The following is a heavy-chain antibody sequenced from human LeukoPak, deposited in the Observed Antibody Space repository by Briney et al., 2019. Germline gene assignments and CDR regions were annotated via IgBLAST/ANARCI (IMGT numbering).Heavy chain of an antibody. D-gene: IGHD3-22*01. CDR2: IKEDGSEK. CDR1: GITLSNYG. V-gene: IGHV3-7*01. Sequence: GGSLTLSCAVSGITLSNYGMSWVRQAPGKGLEWVANIKEDGSEKYYGDSVKGRFTISRDNAKNSLYLQMNSLRAEDTAVYYCARDSSGYQWGQGTLVTVSS. J-gene: IGHJ4*02. CDR3: ARDSSGYQ.